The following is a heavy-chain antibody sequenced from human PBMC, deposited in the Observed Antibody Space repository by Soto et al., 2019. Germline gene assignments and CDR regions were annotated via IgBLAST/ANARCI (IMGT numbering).Heavy chain of an antibody. CDR3: ARRKERSGTYSVDL. J-gene: IGHJ5*02. V-gene: IGHV1-8*02. CDR1: GFTFITYD. Sequence: ASVNVSCNASGFTFITYDFSWVRQAAGQVLEVMGWMNSKNGNAGFAQKLRGRINLTRXTXXXXAXLXLXXXXADXSAVYFCARRKERSGTYSVDLWGPGSQGTVCS. CDR2: MNSKNGNA. D-gene: IGHD2-15*01.